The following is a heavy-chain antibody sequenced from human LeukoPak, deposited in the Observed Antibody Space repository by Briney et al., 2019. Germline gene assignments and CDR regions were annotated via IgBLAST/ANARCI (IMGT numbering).Heavy chain of an antibody. CDR2: IYTSGST. Sequence: SETLSLTCTVSGGSISTYYWNWIRQPAGKGLGWIGRIYTSGSTNYNPSLKSRVTMSVDTSKNQFSLKLSSVTAADTAVYYCAREGWELLLAFDIWGQGTMVTVSS. J-gene: IGHJ3*02. CDR3: AREGWELLLAFDI. D-gene: IGHD1-26*01. CDR1: GGSISTYY. V-gene: IGHV4-4*07.